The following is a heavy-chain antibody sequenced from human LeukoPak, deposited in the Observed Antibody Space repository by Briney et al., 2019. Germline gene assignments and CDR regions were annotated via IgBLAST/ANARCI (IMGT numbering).Heavy chain of an antibody. CDR1: GFTFSDYY. V-gene: IGHV3-72*01. D-gene: IGHD5-12*01. J-gene: IGHJ4*02. CDR2: IRNKANHHTT. Sequence: GGSLRLSCAASGFTFSDYYMDWVRQAPGKGLEWVGRIRNKANHHTTEYAASVKGRFTISRDDSKNSLYLQMNSLKTEDTAVYYCARGSYSGFGVDYWCQGTLVTVSS. CDR3: ARGSYSGFGVDY.